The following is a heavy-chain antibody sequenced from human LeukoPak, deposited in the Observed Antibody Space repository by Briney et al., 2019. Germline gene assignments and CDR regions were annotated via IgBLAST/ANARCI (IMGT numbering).Heavy chain of an antibody. CDR1: GDSFRKYC. D-gene: IGHD2-8*02. CDR3: ARENWWLDY. J-gene: IGHJ4*02. CDR2: ICSSGRT. V-gene: IGHV4-4*07. Sequence: SETLSLTCTVSGDSFRKYCYTWIRQPAGEGLEWIGRICSSGRTTYNPSLKSRVTMSVFTSKSQFSLKLNSVTAADAAVYFCARENWWLDYWGQGTLITVS.